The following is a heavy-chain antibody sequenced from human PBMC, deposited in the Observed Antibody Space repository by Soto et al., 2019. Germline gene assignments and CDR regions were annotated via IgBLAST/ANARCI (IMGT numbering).Heavy chain of an antibody. CDR2: MNPNSGKA. D-gene: IGHD2-15*01. J-gene: IGHJ2*01. Sequence: QVQLVQSGAEVKKPGASVKVSCKASGYTFTSYDINWVRQAAGQGLEWIGWMNPNSGKAVYAQKFQGRVTMAGNTSISTAYMELSSLRSDDTVVYFCARGWVVVAATYWYFDLWGRGTLVTVSS. CDR3: ARGWVVVAATYWYFDL. CDR1: GYTFTSYD. V-gene: IGHV1-8*01.